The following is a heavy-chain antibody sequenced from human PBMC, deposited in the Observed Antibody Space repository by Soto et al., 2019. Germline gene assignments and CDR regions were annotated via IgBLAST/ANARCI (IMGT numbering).Heavy chain of an antibody. CDR2: LRSMAYGGTT. D-gene: IGHD3-16*01. CDR1: GFTFGDYS. Sequence: EVQLVESGGGLVRPGRSLRLSCTVSGFTFGDYSLSWFRQAPGKGLEWLGFLRSMAYGGTTEYAASVEGRFTISSDHSKRIAYLQMTSLKIEDTAIYYCSRDGGSSPYDYWGQGTLVTVSS. V-gene: IGHV3-49*03. J-gene: IGHJ4*02. CDR3: SRDGGSSPYDY.